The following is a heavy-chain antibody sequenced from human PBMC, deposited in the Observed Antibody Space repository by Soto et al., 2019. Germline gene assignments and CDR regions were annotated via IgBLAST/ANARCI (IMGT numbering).Heavy chain of an antibody. CDR1: GGTFSNYA. Sequence: QVQLVQSGAEVKKPGSSVTVSCRASGGTFSNYAINWVRQAPGQGLEWMAGIIPLFGTTNYAQKFQGRVTITADESTSTAYMELTSLRSEDTAVFYCATSPYSYDTSGYLDYWGQGTLVIVSS. CDR3: ATSPYSYDTSGYLDY. J-gene: IGHJ4*02. V-gene: IGHV1-69*12. D-gene: IGHD3-22*01. CDR2: IIPLFGTT.